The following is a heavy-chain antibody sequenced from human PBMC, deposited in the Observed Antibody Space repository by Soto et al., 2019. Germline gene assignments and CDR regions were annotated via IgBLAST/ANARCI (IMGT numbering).Heavy chain of an antibody. CDR3: ARNDWGTYYFDY. D-gene: IGHD3-16*01. CDR1: GFTFRNYA. J-gene: IGHJ4*02. V-gene: IGHV3-30-3*01. Sequence: QVQLVESGGGVVQPGRSLRLSCAASGFTFRNYAMHWVRQAPGKGLEWVAVISYDGSNKYYADSVKGRFTISRDNSKNTLYLQMNSLRAEDTAEYYCARNDWGTYYFDYWGQGTLVTVSS. CDR2: ISYDGSNK.